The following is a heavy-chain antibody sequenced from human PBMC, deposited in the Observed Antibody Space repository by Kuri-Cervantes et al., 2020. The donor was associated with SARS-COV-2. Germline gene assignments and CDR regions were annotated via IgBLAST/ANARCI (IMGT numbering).Heavy chain of an antibody. CDR1: GFTVNSNY. Sequence: GESLKISCAASGFTVNSNYMSWVRQAPGKGLEWVSVTYSSGSTNYADSVKGRFTISRDNFKNTLYLQMSSLRAEDTAVYYCARGRGPGDFWSGLNWFDPWGQGTLVTVSS. CDR3: ARGRGPGDFWSGLNWFDP. D-gene: IGHD3-3*01. J-gene: IGHJ5*02. V-gene: IGHV3-53*01. CDR2: TYSSGST.